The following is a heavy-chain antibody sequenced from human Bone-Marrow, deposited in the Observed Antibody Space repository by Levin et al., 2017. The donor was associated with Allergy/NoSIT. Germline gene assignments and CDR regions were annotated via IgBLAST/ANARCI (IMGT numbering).Heavy chain of an antibody. J-gene: IGHJ4*02. D-gene: IGHD4/OR15-4a*01. CDR3: ARHPYFLGAGDKGFDF. CDR2: IYPADFDT. V-gene: IGHV5-51*01. Sequence: GESLKISCKTSGFNFDNYWIGWVRQMPGKGLEWMGIIYPADFDTRYSPSFEGQVTISVDASITTAYLRLQSLEASDTALYYCARHPYFLGAGDKGFDFWGQGTLVTVSS. CDR1: GFNFDNYW.